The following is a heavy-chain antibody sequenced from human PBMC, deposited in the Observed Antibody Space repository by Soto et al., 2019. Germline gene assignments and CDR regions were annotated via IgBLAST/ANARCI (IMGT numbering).Heavy chain of an antibody. J-gene: IGHJ6*02. CDR2: TYYRTKWYN. CDR3: ARSSQNYVVVPAATPDGMDV. Sequence: GDSVSSNSAAWNWIRQSPSRGLEWLGRTYYRTKWYNDYAVSVKSRITINPDTSKNQFSLQLNSVTPEDTAVYYCARSSQNYVVVPAATPDGMDVWGQGTTVTVSS. V-gene: IGHV6-1*01. D-gene: IGHD2-2*01. CDR1: GDSVSSNSAA.